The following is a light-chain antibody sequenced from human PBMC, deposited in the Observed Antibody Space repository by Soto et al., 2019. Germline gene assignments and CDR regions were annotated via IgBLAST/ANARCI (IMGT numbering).Light chain of an antibody. J-gene: IGLJ3*02. V-gene: IGLV2-14*01. CDR2: GVS. CDR3: TSYTSSSTLRV. CDR1: SSDVGSYNY. Sequence: QSALTQPASVSGSPGQSITISCTGTSSDVGSYNYVSWYQQHPGKAPKLIIYGVSNRPSGVSNRFSGSKSGNTASLTISGLQAEDEADYYCTSYTSSSTLRVFGGGTKLNVL.